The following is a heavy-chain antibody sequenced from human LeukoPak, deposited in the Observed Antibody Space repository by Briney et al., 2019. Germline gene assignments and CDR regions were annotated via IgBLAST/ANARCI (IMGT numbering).Heavy chain of an antibody. CDR3: ARDEDRDGYNLNY. V-gene: IGHV4-39*07. CDR2: IYCSGST. Sequence: SETLSLTCTVSGDSISRMGNYWSWIRQPPGKGLEWIGSIYCSGSTYYNPSLKSRVTISVDTSKNQFSLKLSSVTAADTAVYYCARDEDRDGYNLNYWGQGTLVTVSS. D-gene: IGHD5-24*01. J-gene: IGHJ4*02. CDR1: GDSISRMGNY.